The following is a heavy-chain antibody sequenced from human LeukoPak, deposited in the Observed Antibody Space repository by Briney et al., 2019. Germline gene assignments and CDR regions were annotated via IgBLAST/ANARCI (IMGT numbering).Heavy chain of an antibody. Sequence: GGALRLSRTISGFTPTTYVMSGVGQAPGGGREGVSAIYGTGCNAYYADSVKGRFTISRDNPKNTLYLQMSSLRVEDTARYCCARDSVRYGVSYFFDHWGQGAQVTVSS. V-gene: IGHV3-23*01. CDR2: IYGTGCNA. D-gene: IGHD4/OR15-4a*01. CDR1: GFTPTTYV. J-gene: IGHJ4*02. CDR3: ARDSVRYGVSYFFDH.